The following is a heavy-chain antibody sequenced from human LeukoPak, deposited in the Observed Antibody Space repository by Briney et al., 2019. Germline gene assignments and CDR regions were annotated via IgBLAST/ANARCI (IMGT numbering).Heavy chain of an antibody. CDR2: IYTGGNT. Sequence: GGSLRLSCAASGFTVDSNYLSWVRQAPGKGLEWVSTIYTGGNTYYAASVKGRFTISRDFSKNTVFLHMNSLRAEDTAMYYCARGDDSGYYDYFDYWGQGAPVTVSS. V-gene: IGHV3-53*01. D-gene: IGHD3-22*01. CDR1: GFTVDSNY. J-gene: IGHJ4*02. CDR3: ARGDDSGYYDYFDY.